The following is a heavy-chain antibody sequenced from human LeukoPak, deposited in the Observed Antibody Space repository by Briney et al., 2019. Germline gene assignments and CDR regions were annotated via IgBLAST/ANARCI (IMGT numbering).Heavy chain of an antibody. CDR1: GGTFSSYA. Sequence: ASVKVSCKASGGTFSSYAISWVRQAPGQGLEWMGRIIPILGIANYAQKFQGRVTITADKSTSTAYMELSSLRSEGTAVYYCARMNGVGDSSGYSHWGQGTLVTVSS. V-gene: IGHV1-69*04. D-gene: IGHD3-22*01. CDR3: ARMNGVGDSSGYSH. CDR2: IIPILGIA. J-gene: IGHJ4*02.